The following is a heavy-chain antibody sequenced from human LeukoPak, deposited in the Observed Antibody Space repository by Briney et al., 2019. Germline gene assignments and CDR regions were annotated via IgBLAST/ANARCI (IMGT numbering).Heavy chain of an antibody. D-gene: IGHD3-10*01. J-gene: IGHJ4*02. Sequence: SETLSLTCAVYGGSFTTYYWSWIRQSPGKGLEWIGEVNHSGSTKCNPSLKSRITISVDTSKNRFSVKLNSVTAADTAVYYCARQGSESRIFDYWGQGTLVTVSS. CDR3: ARQGSESRIFDY. V-gene: IGHV4-34*01. CDR1: GGSFTTYY. CDR2: VNHSGST.